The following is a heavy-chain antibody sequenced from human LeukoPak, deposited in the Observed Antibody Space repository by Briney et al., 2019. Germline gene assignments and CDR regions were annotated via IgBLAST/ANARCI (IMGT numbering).Heavy chain of an antibody. J-gene: IGHJ6*02. CDR2: IYHSGST. CDR3: ARETRYCSGGSCYSGMDV. D-gene: IGHD2-15*01. V-gene: IGHV4-4*02. Sequence: SETLSLTCAVSGGSISSSSWWSWVRQPPGKGLEWIGYIYHSGSTYYTPSLESRVTISVDRSKNQFSLKLSSVTAADTAVYYCARETRYCSGGSCYSGMDVWGQGTTVTVSS. CDR1: GGSISSSSW.